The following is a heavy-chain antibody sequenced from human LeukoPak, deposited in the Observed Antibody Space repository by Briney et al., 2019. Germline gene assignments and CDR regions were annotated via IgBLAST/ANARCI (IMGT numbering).Heavy chain of an antibody. Sequence: TSETLSLTCTVSGGSISSYYWSWIRQPAGKGLEWIGRIYTSGSTNYNPSLKSRVTMSVDTSKNQFSLKLSSVTGADRAVYYCARDILSGYRPIEAGKWFDTWGQGTLVTVSS. D-gene: IGHD3-9*01. J-gene: IGHJ5*02. CDR1: GGSISSYY. CDR3: ARDILSGYRPIEAGKWFDT. CDR2: IYTSGST. V-gene: IGHV4-4*07.